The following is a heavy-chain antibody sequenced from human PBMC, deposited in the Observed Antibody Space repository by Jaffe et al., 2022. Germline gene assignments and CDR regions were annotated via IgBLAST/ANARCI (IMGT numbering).Heavy chain of an antibody. Sequence: QVLLVESGGGVVQPGGSLRLSCAASGFTFSTYGMHWVRQAPGKGLEWVTLISYDGSNKYYADSVKGRFTISRDNSKNTLYLQMNSLSPEDTAVYYCAKDTLGYCRSGSCYFYYYYYMDVWGKGTTVTVSS. D-gene: IGHD2-15*01. CDR3: AKDTLGYCRSGSCYFYYYYYMDV. J-gene: IGHJ6*03. CDR2: ISYDGSNK. CDR1: GFTFSTYG. V-gene: IGHV3-30*18.